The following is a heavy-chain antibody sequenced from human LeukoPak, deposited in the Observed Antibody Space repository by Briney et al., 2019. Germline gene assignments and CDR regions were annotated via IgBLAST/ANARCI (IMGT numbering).Heavy chain of an antibody. CDR3: ATGLTIFDY. D-gene: IGHD2-2*01. CDR1: GYNFTNYW. V-gene: IGHV5-51*01. CDR2: IYPGDSDT. Sequence: GESLKISCQGSGYNFTNYWIAWVRQMPGKGLEYMGIIYPGDSDTRYRPSFQGQVTISADKSISTAYLQWSSLKASDTAMYYCATGLTIFDYWGQGTLVTVSS. J-gene: IGHJ4*02.